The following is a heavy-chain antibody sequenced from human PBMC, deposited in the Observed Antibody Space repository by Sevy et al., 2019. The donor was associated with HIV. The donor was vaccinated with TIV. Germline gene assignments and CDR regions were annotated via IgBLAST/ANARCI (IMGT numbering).Heavy chain of an antibody. V-gene: IGHV1-18*01. CDR3: ARGYYEFWSGYYRRDAFDS. CDR2: ISAYNGDT. Sequence: ASVKVSCKASGYTFTSYGISWVRQAPGQGLEWMGWISAYNGDTNYAQKLQGRVTMTTDTSTSTAYMELTSLRSDDTAVYFCARGYYEFWSGYYRRDAFDSWGRGTRVTVSS. CDR1: GYTFTSYG. J-gene: IGHJ3*02. D-gene: IGHD3-3*01.